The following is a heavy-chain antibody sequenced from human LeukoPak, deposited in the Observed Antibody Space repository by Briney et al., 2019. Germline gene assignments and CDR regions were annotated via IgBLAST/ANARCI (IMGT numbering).Heavy chain of an antibody. D-gene: IGHD3-3*01. J-gene: IGHJ4*02. V-gene: IGHV3-23*01. CDR3: AKDLPFGVVSNTSG. CDR1: GFTFSSYA. Sequence: HSGGSLRLSCAASGFTFSSYAMSWVRQAPGKGLEWVSAISGSGGSTYYADSVKGRFTISRDNSKNTLYLQMNSLRAEDTAVYYCAKDLPFGVVSNTSGWGQGTLVTVSS. CDR2: ISGSGGST.